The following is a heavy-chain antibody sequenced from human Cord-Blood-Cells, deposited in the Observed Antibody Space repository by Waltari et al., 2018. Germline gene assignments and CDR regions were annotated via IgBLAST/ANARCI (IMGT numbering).Heavy chain of an antibody. CDR2: INHSGST. CDR3: ARHYYYDSSGYYYWFDP. CDR1: GGSFSGYY. Sequence: QVQLQQWGAGLLKPSETLSLTCAVYGGSFSGYYWSWLRPPPGKGLEWIGEINHSGSTNYNPSLKSRVTISVDTSKNQFSLKLSSVTAADTAVYYCARHYYYDSSGYYYWFDPWGQGTLVTVSS. V-gene: IGHV4-34*01. J-gene: IGHJ5*02. D-gene: IGHD3-22*01.